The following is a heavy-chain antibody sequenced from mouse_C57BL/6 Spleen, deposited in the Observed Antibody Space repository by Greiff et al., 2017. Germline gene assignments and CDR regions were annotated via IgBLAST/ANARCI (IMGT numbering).Heavy chain of an antibody. V-gene: IGHV7-3*01. CDR2: IRNKANGYTT. CDR3: ARSPQLGRGLNWYCDV. D-gene: IGHD4-1*02. Sequence: EVQLVESGGGLVQPGGSLSLSCAASGFTFTDYYMSWVRQPPGKALEWLGFIRNKANGYTTEYSASVKGRFTIYRDNCQRSLYLQMNAVRAEDSATYNCARSPQLGRGLNWYCDVGGTGTTVTVSS. CDR1: GFTFTDYY. J-gene: IGHJ1*03.